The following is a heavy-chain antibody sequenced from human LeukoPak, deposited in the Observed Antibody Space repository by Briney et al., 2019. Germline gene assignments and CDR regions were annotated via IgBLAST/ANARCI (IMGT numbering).Heavy chain of an antibody. CDR3: ASGDCSGGSCHIEWGY. J-gene: IGHJ4*02. CDR1: GYTFTSYY. CDR2: INPSGGST. Sequence: ASVKVSCKASGYTFTSYYMHWVRQAPGQRLEWMGIINPSGGSTSYAQKFQGRVTMTRDTSTSTVYMELSSLRSEDTAVYYCASGDCSGGSCHIEWGYWGQGTLVTVSS. D-gene: IGHD2-15*01. V-gene: IGHV1-46*01.